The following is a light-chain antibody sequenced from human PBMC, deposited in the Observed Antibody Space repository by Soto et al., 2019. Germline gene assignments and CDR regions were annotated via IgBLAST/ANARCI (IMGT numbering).Light chain of an antibody. J-gene: IGLJ2*01. Sequence: QSVLTQPPSASGTPGQRVTIFCSGSSSNIGRNSVYWYQQLPGTAPKLLIYSNHQRPSGVPDRFSGSKSGTSASLAISGLRSEDEANYYCAAWDDSPSGVVFGGVTKLTVL. CDR1: SSNIGRNS. CDR2: SNH. V-gene: IGLV1-47*02. CDR3: AAWDDSPSGVV.